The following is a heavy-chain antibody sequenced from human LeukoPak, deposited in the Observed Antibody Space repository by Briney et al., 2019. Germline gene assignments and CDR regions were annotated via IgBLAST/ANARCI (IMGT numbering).Heavy chain of an antibody. CDR2: IKQDGSEK. V-gene: IGHV3-7*01. Sequence: QPGGSLTLSCAASGFTFSSYWMSWVRQAPGRGLEWVANIKQDGSEKNYVDSVRRRFTISRDNAKNSLYLQMNSLSAEDTAVYYCARDGYNPYYYDYYMDVWGKGTTVTVSS. CDR3: ARDGYNPYYYDYYMDV. CDR1: GFTFSSYW. D-gene: IGHD5-24*01. J-gene: IGHJ6*03.